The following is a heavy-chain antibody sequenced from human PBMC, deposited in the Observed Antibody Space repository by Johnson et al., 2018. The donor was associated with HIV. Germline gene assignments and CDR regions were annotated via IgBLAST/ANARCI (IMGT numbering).Heavy chain of an antibody. CDR2: ISYDGSAK. V-gene: IGHV3-33*05. Sequence: QVQLVESGGGLVQPGGSLRLSCAASGFTFSNYGMHWVRQAPGKGLEWVAVISYDGSAKFYVDSVKGRFTISRDNSKNTLYLQMNSLRAEDTAVYYCAKDFVTHGAFDIWGQGTMVTVSS. J-gene: IGHJ3*02. CDR3: AKDFVTHGAFDI. CDR1: GFTFSNYG. D-gene: IGHD2-21*01.